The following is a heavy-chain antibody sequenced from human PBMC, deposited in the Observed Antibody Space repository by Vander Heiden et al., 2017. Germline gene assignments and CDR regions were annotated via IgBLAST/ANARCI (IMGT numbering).Heavy chain of an antibody. Sequence: QEQLVESGGGLVKPGGSLRLSGAASGFPFSDYNMSWIRQGQGKGLDWVSYISSSGSTIYYADSVKGRFTISRDNAKNSLYLQMNSLRAEDTAVYYCARLGGSWLDYYYYGMDVWGQGTTVTVSS. D-gene: IGHD3-10*01. J-gene: IGHJ6*02. CDR2: ISSSGSTI. CDR3: ARLGGSWLDYYYYGMDV. CDR1: GFPFSDYN. V-gene: IGHV3-11*01.